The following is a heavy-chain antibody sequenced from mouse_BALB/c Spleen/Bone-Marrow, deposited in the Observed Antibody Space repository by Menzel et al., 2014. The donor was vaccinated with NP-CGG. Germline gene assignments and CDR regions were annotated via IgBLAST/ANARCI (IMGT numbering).Heavy chain of an antibody. V-gene: IGHV4-1*02. CDR3: ARLNYYGNLFV. CDR2: INPDSNTI. CDR1: GFDFSRYW. J-gene: IGHJ1*01. D-gene: IGHD1-1*01. Sequence: EVKLMESGGGLVQPGGSLKLSCAASGFDFSRYWMSWVRQAPGEGLEWIGEINPDSNTINYTPSLKDKFIISRDNAKNTLYLQMSKVRSEDTALYYCARLNYYGNLFVWGAGTTVTVSS.